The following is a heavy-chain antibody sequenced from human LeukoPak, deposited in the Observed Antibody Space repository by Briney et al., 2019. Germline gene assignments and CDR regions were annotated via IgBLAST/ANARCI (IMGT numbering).Heavy chain of an antibody. D-gene: IGHD3-22*01. CDR2: IIPIFGTA. V-gene: IGHV1-69*13. CDR3: ARAPYYYDSSGYPPDY. J-gene: IGHJ4*02. CDR1: GGTFSSYA. Sequence: SVKVSCKASGGTFSSYAISWVRQAPGQGLEWMGGIIPIFGTANYAQKFQGRVTITADESTSTAYMELSSLRSEDTAVYYCARAPYYYDSSGYPPDYWGQGTLVTVSS.